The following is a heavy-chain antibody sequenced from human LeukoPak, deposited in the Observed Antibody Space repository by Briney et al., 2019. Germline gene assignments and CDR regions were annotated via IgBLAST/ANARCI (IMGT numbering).Heavy chain of an antibody. CDR1: GFTFSSYA. V-gene: IGHV3-30-3*01. CDR3: ARRYSGYDRGFDY. Sequence: GGSLRLSCAASGFTFSSYAMPWVRQAPGKGLEWVAVISYDGSNKYYADSVKGRFTISRDNSKNTLYLQMNSLRAEDTAVYYCARRYSGYDRGFDYWGQGTLVTVSS. D-gene: IGHD5-12*01. CDR2: ISYDGSNK. J-gene: IGHJ4*02.